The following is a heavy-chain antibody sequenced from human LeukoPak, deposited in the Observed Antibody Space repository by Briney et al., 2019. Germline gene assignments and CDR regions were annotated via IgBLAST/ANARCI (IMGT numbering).Heavy chain of an antibody. CDR1: GFTFSSYS. CDR2: ISYDGSNK. D-gene: IGHD3-22*01. V-gene: IGHV3-30*01. CDR3: AGADSSGTGGAFDI. J-gene: IGHJ3*02. Sequence: GGSLRLSCAAFGFTFSSYSMHWVRQAPGKGLEWVAVISYDGSNKYYADSVKGRFTISRDNSKNTLYLQMNSLRAEDTAVYYCAGADSSGTGGAFDIWGQGTMVTVSS.